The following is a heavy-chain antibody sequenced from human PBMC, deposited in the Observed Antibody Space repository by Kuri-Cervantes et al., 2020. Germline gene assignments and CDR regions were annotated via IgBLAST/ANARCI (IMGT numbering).Heavy chain of an antibody. D-gene: IGHD2-2*01. CDR1: SGSVSTGSYY. J-gene: IGHJ5*02. V-gene: IGHV4-61*01. CDR2: IYYTGST. CDR3: ARGIPAAPRSALDP. Sequence: SETLSLTCTVSSGSVSTGSYYWSWIRQTPWKGLEWIGSIYYTGSTNQNPSLKIRVNISIDTSKNQYALNLYSVTAEDTAVYYCARGIPAAPRSALDPWGQGTLVTVSS.